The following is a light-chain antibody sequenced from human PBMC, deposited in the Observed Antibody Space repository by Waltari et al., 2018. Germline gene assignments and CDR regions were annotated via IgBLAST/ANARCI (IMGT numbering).Light chain of an antibody. CDR3: QQYDAYPLT. CDR1: QSITVW. Sequence: DIQMTQSPSTQSASVGDRVTITCRASQSITVWLAWYHQKPGKAPDLLVYKASILHAGVPSRFSATGSGTEFTLTIDSLHPEDSGTYYCQQYDAYPLTFGQGTKLEIK. J-gene: IGKJ2*01. CDR2: KAS. V-gene: IGKV1-5*01.